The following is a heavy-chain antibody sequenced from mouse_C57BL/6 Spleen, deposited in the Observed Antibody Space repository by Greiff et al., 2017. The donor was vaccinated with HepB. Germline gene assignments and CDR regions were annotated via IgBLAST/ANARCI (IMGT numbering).Heavy chain of an antibody. CDR3: ARGRAYYSNYEGFDY. J-gene: IGHJ2*01. CDR2: FHPYNDDT. Sequence: QVQLKESGAELVKPGASVKMSCKASGYTFTTYPIEWMKQNHGKSLEWIGNFHPYNDDTKYNEKFKGKATLTVEKSSSTVYLELSRLTSDDSAVYYCARGRAYYSNYEGFDYWGQGTTLTVSS. V-gene: IGHV1-47*01. D-gene: IGHD2-5*01. CDR1: GYTFTTYP.